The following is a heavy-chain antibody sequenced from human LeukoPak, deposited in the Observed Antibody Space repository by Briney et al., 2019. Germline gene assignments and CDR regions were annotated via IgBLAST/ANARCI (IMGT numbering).Heavy chain of an antibody. J-gene: IGHJ4*02. CDR3: AKDTGALWFGELQFFDY. V-gene: IGHV3-9*01. CDR1: GFTFDDYA. Sequence: GGSLRLSCAASGFTFDDYAMHWVRQAPGKGLEWVSGISWNSGSIGYADSVKGRFTISRDNAKNSLYLQMNSLRAEDTALYYCAKDTGALWFGELQFFDYWGQGTLVTVSS. CDR2: ISWNSGSI. D-gene: IGHD3-10*01.